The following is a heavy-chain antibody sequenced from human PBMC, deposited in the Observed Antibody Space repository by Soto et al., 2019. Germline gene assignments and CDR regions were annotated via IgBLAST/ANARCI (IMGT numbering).Heavy chain of an antibody. CDR3: ATMGTTTGSYYFYY. V-gene: IGHV4-30-4*01. Sequence: PSETLSLTCTVSGGSITSSSYYWSWIRQPPGKGLEWIAFISYSGSTYYNPSLQSRVAMSVDTSRNQFSLRLSSVTAADTAVYYCATMGTTTGSYYFYYWGQGTLVTVSS. J-gene: IGHJ4*02. CDR1: GGSITSSSYY. D-gene: IGHD1-26*01. CDR2: ISYSGST.